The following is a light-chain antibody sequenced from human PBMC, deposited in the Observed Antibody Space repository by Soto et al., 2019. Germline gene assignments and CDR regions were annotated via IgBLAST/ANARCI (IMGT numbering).Light chain of an antibody. Sequence: QSALTQPASVSGSPGQSITISCTGTSSDVGGYNYVSWYQQHPGKAPKLMIYDVSKRPSGVSNRFSGSKSGNTASLTISGLQAEAEADSYCSSSTSRSTVVFGGGTKLTVL. V-gene: IGLV2-14*01. J-gene: IGLJ2*01. CDR2: DVS. CDR1: SSDVGGYNY. CDR3: SSSTSRSTVV.